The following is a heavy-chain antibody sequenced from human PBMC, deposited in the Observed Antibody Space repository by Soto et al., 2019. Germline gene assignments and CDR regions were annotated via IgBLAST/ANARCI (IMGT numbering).Heavy chain of an antibody. CDR3: AKAGGGLNFHY. CDR1: GFTFSSYA. D-gene: IGHD2-15*01. CDR2: ISDSGGST. J-gene: IGHJ4*02. Sequence: GGSLRLSCAASGFTFSSYAMSWVRQAPGKGLEWVSTISDSGGSTYYADSVKGRFTISRDIPKNTLYLQMNSLRAEDTAVYYCAKAGGGLNFHYWGQGTLVTVSS. V-gene: IGHV3-23*01.